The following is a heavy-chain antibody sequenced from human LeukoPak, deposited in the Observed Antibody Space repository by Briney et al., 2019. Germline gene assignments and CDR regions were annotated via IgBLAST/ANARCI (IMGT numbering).Heavy chain of an antibody. CDR3: AGGLRQWLVSPYY. CDR2: MNPNSGNT. V-gene: IGHV1-8*01. Sequence: SVKVSCKASGYTFTSYDINWVRQATGQGLEWMGWMNPNSGNTGYAQKFQGRVTMTRNTSISTAYMELSSLRSEDTAVYYCAGGLRQWLVSPYYWGQGTLVTVSS. D-gene: IGHD6-19*01. J-gene: IGHJ4*02. CDR1: GYTFTSYD.